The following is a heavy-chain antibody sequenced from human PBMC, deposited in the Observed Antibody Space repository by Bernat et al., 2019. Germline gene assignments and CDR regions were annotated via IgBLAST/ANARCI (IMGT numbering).Heavy chain of an antibody. CDR3: AKDLERWLRTFNFFDP. CDR1: GFTFSSYG. J-gene: IGHJ5*02. Sequence: QVQLVESGGGVVQPGRSLRLSCAASGFTFSSYGMHWVRQAPGKGLEWVAVISYDGSNKYYADYVKGRFTISRDNSTNTLYLQMNSLRAEDTAVYYCAKDLERWLRTFNFFDPWGQGTLVTVSS. CDR2: ISYDGSNK. V-gene: IGHV3-30*18. D-gene: IGHD5-12*01.